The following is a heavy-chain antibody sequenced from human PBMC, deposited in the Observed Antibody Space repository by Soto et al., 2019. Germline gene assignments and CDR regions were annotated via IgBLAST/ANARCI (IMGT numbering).Heavy chain of an antibody. CDR2: IDHSGTT. J-gene: IGHJ6*02. D-gene: IGHD2-2*01. Sequence: PSETLSLTCVVSGGAITSNNWWIWVRQPPGKGLEWVGEIDHSGTTNYNPPFKSRVTVSVDKSKSQFSLKLTSVTAADTAVYYYATYCVTTTCPKHYSMDVWGQGTTVTVSS. CDR1: GGAITSNNW. CDR3: ATYCVTTTCPKHYSMDV. V-gene: IGHV4-4*02.